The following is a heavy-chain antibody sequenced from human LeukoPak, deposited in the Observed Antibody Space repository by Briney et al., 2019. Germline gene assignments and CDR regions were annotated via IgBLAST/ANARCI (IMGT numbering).Heavy chain of an antibody. J-gene: IGHJ3*02. CDR1: GFTFSSYA. CDR2: IRYDGSNK. CDR3: AKDGRQRKTYFYGSGSANAFDI. Sequence: GGSLRLSCAASGFTFSSYAMNWVRQAPGKGLEWVAFIRYDGSNKYYADSVKGRFTISRDNSKNTLYLQMSSPRAEDTAVYYCAKDGRQRKTYFYGSGSANAFDIWGQGTMVTVSP. V-gene: IGHV3-30*02. D-gene: IGHD3-10*01.